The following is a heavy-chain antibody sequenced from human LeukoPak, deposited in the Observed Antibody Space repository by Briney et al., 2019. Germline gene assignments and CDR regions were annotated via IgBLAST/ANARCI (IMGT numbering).Heavy chain of an antibody. CDR2: ISGNSYWI. CDR1: GFTFSSYA. J-gene: IGHJ4*02. D-gene: IGHD1-26*01. V-gene: IGHV3-21*01. Sequence: PGGSLRLSCAASGFTFSSYAMSWVRQAPGKGLEWVSSISGNSYWIYYAGPVKDRFTISRDNARNSLYLEMERLSADDTAVYYCARGSILGATGYDWGQGTLVAVSS. CDR3: ARGSILGATGYD.